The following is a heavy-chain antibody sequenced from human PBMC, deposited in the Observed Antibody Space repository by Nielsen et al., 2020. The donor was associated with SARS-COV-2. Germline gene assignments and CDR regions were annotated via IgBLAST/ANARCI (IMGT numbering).Heavy chain of an antibody. V-gene: IGHV4-34*01. CDR1: GGSFSGYY. J-gene: IGHJ4*02. CDR2: INHSEST. Sequence: SQTLSLTRAVYGGSFSGYYWSWIRQPPGKGLEWIGEINHSESTNYNPSLKSRVTISVDTSKNQFSLKLSSVTAADTAVYYCARGRDYYDSSGYRKYYFDYWGQGTPVTVSS. CDR3: ARGRDYYDSSGYRKYYFDY. D-gene: IGHD3-22*01.